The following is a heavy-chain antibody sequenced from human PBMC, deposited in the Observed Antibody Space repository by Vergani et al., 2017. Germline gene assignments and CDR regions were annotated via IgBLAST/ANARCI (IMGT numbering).Heavy chain of an antibody. CDR1: GGTFSSYT. CDR3: ARAGNYYGDYPEIN. J-gene: IGHJ4*02. D-gene: IGHD4-17*01. V-gene: IGHV1-69*02. CDR2: IIPILGIA. Sequence: QVQLVQSGAEVKKPGSSVKVSCKASGGTFSSYTISWVRQAHGQGLEWMGRIIPILGIANYAQKFQGRVTITADKSTSTAYMELSSLRSEDTAVYYCARAGNYYGDYPEINWGQGTLVTVSS.